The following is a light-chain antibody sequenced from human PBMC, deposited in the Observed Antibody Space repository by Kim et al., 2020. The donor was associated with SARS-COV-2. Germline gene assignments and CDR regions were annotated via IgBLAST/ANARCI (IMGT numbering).Light chain of an antibody. J-gene: IGKJ1*01. CDR3: QQYKTYPWT. V-gene: IGKV1-5*03. CDR2: KSS. Sequence: AAVGDRVTITCRASQNINSWLAWYQQKPGKAPKLLIYKSSSLESGVPSRFSGSGSGTEFTLTISSLQPDDFATYYCQQYKTYPWTFGQGTKVDIK. CDR1: QNINSW.